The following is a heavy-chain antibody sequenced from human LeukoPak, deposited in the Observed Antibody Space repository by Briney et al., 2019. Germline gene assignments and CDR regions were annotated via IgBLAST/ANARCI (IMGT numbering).Heavy chain of an antibody. CDR3: ARRYYYYYMDV. CDR2: IYYSGST. Sequence: SETLSLNCTVSGGSISSSSYYWSWIRQPPGKGLEWIGYIYYSGSTNYNPSLKSRVTISVDTSKNQFSLKLSSVTAADTAVYYCARRYYYYYMDVWGKGTTVTISS. J-gene: IGHJ6*03. V-gene: IGHV4-61*05. CDR1: GGSISSSSYY.